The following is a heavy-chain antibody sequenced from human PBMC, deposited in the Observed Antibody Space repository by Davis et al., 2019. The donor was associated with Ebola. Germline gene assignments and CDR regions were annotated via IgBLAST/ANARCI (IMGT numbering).Heavy chain of an antibody. J-gene: IGHJ5*02. CDR1: GGSISSYY. CDR2: IYYSGST. Sequence: SETLSLTCTVSGGSISSYYWSWIRQPPGKGLEWIGYIYYSGSTNYNPSLKSRVTISVDTSKNQFSLKLSSVTAADTAMYYCARRGTSSWYAGWFDPWGHGTLVTVSS. V-gene: IGHV4-59*08. CDR3: ARRGTSSWYAGWFDP. D-gene: IGHD6-13*01.